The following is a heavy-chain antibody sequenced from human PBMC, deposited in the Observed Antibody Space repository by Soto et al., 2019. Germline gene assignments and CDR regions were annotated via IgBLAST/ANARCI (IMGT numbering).Heavy chain of an antibody. CDR3: AREEDGGMLFDF. Sequence: ASVKVSCKASGYAFTSYYMHGVRQAPGQGLEWMGIINPSGGSTSYAQKFQGRVTMTRDTSTSTVYMELSSLRSEDKALYYGAREEDGGMLFDFWGQGSLVTVTS. V-gene: IGHV1-46*01. CDR2: INPSGGST. CDR1: GYAFTSYY. J-gene: IGHJ4*02. D-gene: IGHD2-8*01.